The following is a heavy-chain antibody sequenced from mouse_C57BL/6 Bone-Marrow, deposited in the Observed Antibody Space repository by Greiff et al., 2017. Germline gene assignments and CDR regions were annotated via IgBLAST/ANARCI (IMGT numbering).Heavy chain of an antibody. J-gene: IGHJ4*01. CDR3: AREHYGPYAMDY. V-gene: IGHV1-53*01. D-gene: IGHD1-1*01. CDR2: INPSNGGT. Sequence: VQLQQSGAELARPGASVKMSCKASGYTFTSYTMHWVKQRPGQGLEWIGNINPSNGGTNYNEKFKSKATLTVDKSSSTAYMQLSSLTSEDSAVYYCAREHYGPYAMDYWGQGTSVTVSS. CDR1: GYTFTSYT.